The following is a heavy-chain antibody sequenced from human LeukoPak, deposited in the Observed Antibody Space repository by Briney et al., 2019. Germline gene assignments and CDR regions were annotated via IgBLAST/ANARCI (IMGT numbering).Heavy chain of an antibody. CDR2: ISASGSNI. CDR3: VRVKGAYFDF. CDR1: GFSFSNYD. J-gene: IGHJ4*02. Sequence: PGGSLRLSCVGSGFSFSNYDMTWVRQAPGKGLEWVSYISASGSNIYYLDSVKGRFTVSRDNAMNSLFLQMDRPRAEDTAVYYCVRVKGAYFDFWGQGTLVTVSS. V-gene: IGHV3-48*03. D-gene: IGHD4/OR15-4a*01.